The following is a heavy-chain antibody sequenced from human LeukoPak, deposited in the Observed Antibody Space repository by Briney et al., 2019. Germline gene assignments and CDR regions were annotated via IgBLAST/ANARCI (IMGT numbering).Heavy chain of an antibody. CDR1: GGTFSSYT. D-gene: IGHD1-26*01. CDR3: ARDTVGATGGDFDY. V-gene: IGHV1-69*04. CDR2: IIPILGIA. Sequence: ASVKVSCKASGGTFSSYTISWVRQAPGQGLEWMGRIIPILGIANYAQKFQGRVTITADKSTSTAYMELSSLRSEDAAVYYCARDTVGATGGDFDYWGQGTLVTVSS. J-gene: IGHJ4*02.